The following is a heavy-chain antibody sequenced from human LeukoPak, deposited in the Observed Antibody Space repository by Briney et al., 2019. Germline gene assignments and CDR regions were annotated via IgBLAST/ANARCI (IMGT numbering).Heavy chain of an antibody. Sequence: PSETLSLTCTVPVGSISSYYWSWIRQPAGKGLEWIGRIYTSGSTNYNPSLKSRVTMSVDTSKNQFSLKLSSVTAADTAMYYCARAGQEWFGELGFDSWGQGTLVTVSS. V-gene: IGHV4-4*07. D-gene: IGHD3-10*01. J-gene: IGHJ4*02. CDR2: IYTSGST. CDR1: VGSISSYY. CDR3: ARAGQEWFGELGFDS.